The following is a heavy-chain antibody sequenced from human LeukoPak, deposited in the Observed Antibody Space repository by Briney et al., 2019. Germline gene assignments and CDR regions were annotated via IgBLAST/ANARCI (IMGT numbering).Heavy chain of an antibody. Sequence: PSETLSLTCTVSGDSISSGNYYWTRIRQPAGKGLEWIGRIYTSGNTNYNPSLKSQVTISMDTSKNQFSLNLNSVTAADTAVYYCARDRAGDSFDIWGQGTMVTVSS. CDR1: GDSISSGNYY. CDR3: ARDRAGDSFDI. D-gene: IGHD7-27*01. V-gene: IGHV4-61*02. J-gene: IGHJ3*02. CDR2: IYTSGNT.